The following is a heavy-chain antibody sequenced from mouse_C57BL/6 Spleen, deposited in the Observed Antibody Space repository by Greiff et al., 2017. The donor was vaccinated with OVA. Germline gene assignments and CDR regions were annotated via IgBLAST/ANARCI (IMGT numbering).Heavy chain of an antibody. D-gene: IGHD1-1*01. Sequence: QVHVKQPGAELVRPGSSVKLSCKASGYTFTSYWMHWVKQRPIQGLEWIGNIDPSDSETHYNQKFKDKATLTVDKSSSTAYMQLSSLTSEDSAVYYCARGGYGSSYDYFDYWGQGTTLTVSS. V-gene: IGHV1-52*01. CDR3: ARGGYGSSYDYFDY. CDR1: GYTFTSYW. J-gene: IGHJ2*01. CDR2: IDPSDSET.